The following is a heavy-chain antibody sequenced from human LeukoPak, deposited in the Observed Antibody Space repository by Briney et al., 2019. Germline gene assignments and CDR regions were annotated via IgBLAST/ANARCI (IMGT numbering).Heavy chain of an antibody. CDR1: GGSISSGGYS. Sequence: SQTLSLTCAVSGGSISSGGYSWSWIRQPPGTGLEWIGYIYHSGSTYYNPSLKSRVTISVDRSKNQFSLKLSSVTAADTAVYYCVRWLGYYADYWGQGTLVTVSS. CDR3: VRWLGYYADY. J-gene: IGHJ4*02. V-gene: IGHV4-30-2*01. D-gene: IGHD3-22*01. CDR2: IYHSGST.